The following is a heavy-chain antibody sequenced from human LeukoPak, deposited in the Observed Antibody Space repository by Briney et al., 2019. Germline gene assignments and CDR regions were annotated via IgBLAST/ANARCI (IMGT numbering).Heavy chain of an antibody. V-gene: IGHV4-34*01. Sequence: SETLSLTCAVYGGSFSGYYWSWIRQPPGKGLEWIGEINHSGSTNYNPSLKSRVTISVDTSKNQFSLKLSSVTAADTAVYYCATFRANYYYYYGMDVWGQGTTVTVSS. CDR3: ATFRANYYYYYGMDV. J-gene: IGHJ6*02. CDR1: GGSFSGYY. D-gene: IGHD3-16*01. CDR2: INHSGST.